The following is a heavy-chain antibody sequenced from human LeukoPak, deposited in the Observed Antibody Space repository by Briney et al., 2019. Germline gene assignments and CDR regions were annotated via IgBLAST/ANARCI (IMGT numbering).Heavy chain of an antibody. CDR2: TYTGGST. V-gene: IGHV3-53*01. Sequence: GGSLRLSCAASGFTVSSNYMSWVRQAPGKGLEWVSVTYTGGSTNYADSVKGRFSISRDNSKNTLYLQMNSLRAEDTAVYYSARVDVVTVGKNAFDIWGQGTMVTVSS. CDR1: GFTVSSNY. D-gene: IGHD4-23*01. CDR3: ARVDVVTVGKNAFDI. J-gene: IGHJ3*02.